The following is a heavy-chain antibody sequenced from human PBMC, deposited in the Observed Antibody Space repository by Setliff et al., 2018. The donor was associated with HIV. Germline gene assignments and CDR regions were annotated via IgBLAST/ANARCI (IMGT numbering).Heavy chain of an antibody. CDR3: GRSETRDSRGLYY. CDR2: INTHSGYT. Sequence: ASVKVSCKASGYTFNNYGISWVRQAPGQGLEWMGWINTHSGYTNYAQNVQGRVTVTMDTSTSTAYMELRSLRSDDTAVYYCGRSETRDSRGLYYWGQGTLVTVSS. D-gene: IGHD3-22*01. CDR1: GYTFNNYG. J-gene: IGHJ4*02. V-gene: IGHV1-18*01.